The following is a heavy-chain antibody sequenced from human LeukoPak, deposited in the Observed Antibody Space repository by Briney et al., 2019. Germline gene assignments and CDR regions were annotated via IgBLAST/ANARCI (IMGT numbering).Heavy chain of an antibody. D-gene: IGHD3-22*01. CDR2: INPNSGGT. Sequence: GASVKVSFKASGYTLTAYYMHWVRQAPGQGLEWMGWINPNSGGTNYAQKFQGRVTMTRDTSISTAYMELSRLRSDDTAVYYCARDYYDSSGFGAFDIWGQGTMVTVSS. CDR3: ARDYYDSSGFGAFDI. CDR1: GYTLTAYY. J-gene: IGHJ3*02. V-gene: IGHV1-2*02.